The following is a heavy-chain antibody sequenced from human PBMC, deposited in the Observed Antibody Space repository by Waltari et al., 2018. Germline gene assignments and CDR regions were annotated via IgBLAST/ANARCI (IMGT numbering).Heavy chain of an antibody. J-gene: IGHJ3*02. D-gene: IGHD3-9*01. CDR3: ARQLLTGYYKDAFDI. CDR1: GYSISSGYY. V-gene: IGHV4-38-2*02. Sequence: QVQLQESGPGLVKPSETLSLTCTVSGYSISSGYYWGWIRQPPGKGLEWIGSIYHSGSTYYNPSLKSRVTISVDTSKNQFSLKLSSVTAADTAVYYCARQLLTGYYKDAFDIWGQGTMVTVSS. CDR2: IYHSGST.